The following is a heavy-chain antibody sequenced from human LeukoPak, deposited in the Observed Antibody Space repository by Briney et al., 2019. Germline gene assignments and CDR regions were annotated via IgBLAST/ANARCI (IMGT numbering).Heavy chain of an antibody. V-gene: IGHV3-23*01. CDR1: GFTFSSYG. D-gene: IGHD3-10*01. Sequence: GGSLRLSCAASGFTFSSYGMSWVRQAPGKGLEWVSAISGSGGSTYYTDSVKGRFAISRDNSKNTLYLQMNSLRAEDTAVYYCAKRAYGSGSYSPNNWFDPWGQGTLVTVSS. CDR2: ISGSGGST. CDR3: AKRAYGSGSYSPNNWFDP. J-gene: IGHJ5*02.